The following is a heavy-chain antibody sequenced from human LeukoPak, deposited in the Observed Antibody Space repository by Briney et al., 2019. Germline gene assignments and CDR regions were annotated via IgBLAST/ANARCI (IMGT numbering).Heavy chain of an antibody. CDR2: IWYDGSQK. CDR1: GFTFSSYG. Sequence: GGSLRLSCATSGFTFSSYGFHWVRQALGKGLEWVAVIWYDGSQKYYLDSVKGRFTISRDSFDNAVYLQMNGLRAEDTAVYYCARDLGHFSRGASYFDYWGQGALVTVSS. J-gene: IGHJ4*02. CDR3: ARDLGHFSRGASYFDY. V-gene: IGHV3-33*01. D-gene: IGHD4/OR15-4a*01.